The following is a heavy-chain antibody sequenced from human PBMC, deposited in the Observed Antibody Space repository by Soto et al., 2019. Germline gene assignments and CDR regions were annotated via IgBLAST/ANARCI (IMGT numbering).Heavy chain of an antibody. CDR2: IGAYNGDT. Sequence: QVQLVQSGAEVRKPGASVKVSCKASGYTFAIYGVNWVRQAPGQGLEWMGWIGAYNGDTNYAQTLQGRVTMTTDTSTSTAYMELRSLRSDDTAVYYCARGTGTTSEGSLFDYWGQGTLVTVSS. J-gene: IGHJ4*02. V-gene: IGHV1-18*01. D-gene: IGHD1-1*01. CDR3: ARGTGTTSEGSLFDY. CDR1: GYTFAIYG.